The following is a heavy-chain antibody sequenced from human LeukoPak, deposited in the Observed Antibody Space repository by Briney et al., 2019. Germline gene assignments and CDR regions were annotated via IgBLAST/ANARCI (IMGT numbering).Heavy chain of an antibody. V-gene: IGHV1-18*01. Sequence: ASVKVSCKASGYTFTSYGISWVRPAPGQGLEWMGWISAYNGNTNYAQKLQGRVTMTTDTSTSTAYMELRSLRSDDTAVYYCARRCGGDCYPKGIDYWGQGTLATVSS. CDR3: ARRCGGDCYPKGIDY. CDR2: ISAYNGNT. J-gene: IGHJ4*02. CDR1: GYTFTSYG. D-gene: IGHD2-21*02.